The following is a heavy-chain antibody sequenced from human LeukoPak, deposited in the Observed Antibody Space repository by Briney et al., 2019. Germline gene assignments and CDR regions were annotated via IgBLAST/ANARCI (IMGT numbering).Heavy chain of an antibody. CDR3: ATSLYCSSTNWYALYFQH. Sequence: ASVKVSCKASGYTFTGYYMHWVRQAPGQGLEWMGWINPNRGGTNYAQKFQGRVTMTRDTSISTAYMELSRLRSDDTAVYYCATSLYCSSTNWYALYFQHWGQGTLVTVSS. J-gene: IGHJ1*01. D-gene: IGHD2-2*01. CDR1: GYTFTGYY. CDR2: INPNRGGT. V-gene: IGHV1-2*02.